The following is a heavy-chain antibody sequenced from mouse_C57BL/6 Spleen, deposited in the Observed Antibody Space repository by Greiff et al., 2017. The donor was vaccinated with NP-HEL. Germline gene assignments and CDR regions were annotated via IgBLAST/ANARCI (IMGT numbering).Heavy chain of an antibody. CDR1: GYTFTSYW. V-gene: IGHV1-50*01. D-gene: IGHD5-5*01. CDR3: ASYLFAY. Sequence: QVQLKQSGAELVKPGASVKLSCKASGYTFTSYWMQWVKQRPGQGLEWIGEIDPSDSYTNYNQKFKGKATLTVDTSSSTAYMQLSSLTSEDSAVYYCASYLFAYWGQGTLVTVSA. J-gene: IGHJ3*01. CDR2: IDPSDSYT.